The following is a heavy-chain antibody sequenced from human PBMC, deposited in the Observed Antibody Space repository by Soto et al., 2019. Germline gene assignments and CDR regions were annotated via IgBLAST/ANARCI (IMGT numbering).Heavy chain of an antibody. Sequence: EVQLVESGGGLVQPGGSLRLSCAASGFTFTNYWMHWVRQAPGKGFVWVARVDGDGSGTSYADSVRGRFTISRDNAKNTVILQMNSLRAEDTAVYSCATVFEKWGQGSLVTVSS. CDR1: GFTFTNYW. J-gene: IGHJ4*02. CDR2: VDGDGSGT. D-gene: IGHD3-3*01. CDR3: ATVFEK. V-gene: IGHV3-74*01.